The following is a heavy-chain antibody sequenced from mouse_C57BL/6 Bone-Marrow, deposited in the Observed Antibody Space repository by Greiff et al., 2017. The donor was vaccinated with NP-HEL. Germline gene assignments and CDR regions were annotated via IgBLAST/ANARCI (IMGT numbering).Heavy chain of an antibody. V-gene: IGHV1-69*01. J-gene: IGHJ3*01. Sequence: QVQLQQPGAELVMPGASVKLSCKASGYTFTSYWMHWVKQRPGQGLEWIGEIDPSDSYTNYNQKFKGKSTLTVDKSSSTAYMQLSSLTSEDSAVYYCARVGYSNYEAYWGQGTLVTVSA. CDR3: ARVGYSNYEAY. CDR2: IDPSDSYT. CDR1: GYTFTSYW. D-gene: IGHD2-5*01.